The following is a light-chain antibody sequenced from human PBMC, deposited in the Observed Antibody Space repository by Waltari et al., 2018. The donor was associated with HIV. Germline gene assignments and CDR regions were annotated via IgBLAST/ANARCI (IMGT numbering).Light chain of an antibody. CDR3: IQGTHWPTS. CDR2: KVS. Sequence: DVVLTQSPLSLPVTLGQPASISCRSSQSLVYSDGDTYLNWFLQRPGQSPRRLIYKVSKRDSGVPDRFSGSGSGTDFTLHISRVEAEDIGVYYCIQGTHWPTSFGQGTKLEIK. V-gene: IGKV2-30*01. CDR1: QSLVYSDGDTY. J-gene: IGKJ2*01.